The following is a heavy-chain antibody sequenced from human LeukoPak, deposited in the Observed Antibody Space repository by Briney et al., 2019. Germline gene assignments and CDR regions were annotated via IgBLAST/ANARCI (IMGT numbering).Heavy chain of an antibody. Sequence: PGGSLRLSCTASGFTFGDYAMSWVRQAPGKGLEWVGFIRSKAYGGTTEYAASVKGRFTISRDNSKNTLYLQMNSLRAEDTAVYYCARDLSIVVVPAARFHFDYWGQGTLVTVSS. CDR3: ARDLSIVVVPAARFHFDY. D-gene: IGHD2-2*01. CDR2: IRSKAYGGTT. J-gene: IGHJ4*02. V-gene: IGHV3-49*04. CDR1: GFTFGDYA.